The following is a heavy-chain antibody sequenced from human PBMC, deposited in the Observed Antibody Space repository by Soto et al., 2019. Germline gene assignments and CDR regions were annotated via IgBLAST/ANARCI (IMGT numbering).Heavy chain of an antibody. D-gene: IGHD6-25*01. CDR2: INHSGST. CDR3: ASMWSGYNSH. V-gene: IGHV4-34*02. Sequence: QVQLQQWGAGLLKPSETLSLTCAVYGGSFSGYYWSWIRQPPGKGLEWIGEINHSGSTNYNPSLKNRVTRSVDTSKNQFSLKLSSVTAADTAVYHCASMWSGYNSHWGQGTPVTVSS. J-gene: IGHJ4*02. CDR1: GGSFSGYY.